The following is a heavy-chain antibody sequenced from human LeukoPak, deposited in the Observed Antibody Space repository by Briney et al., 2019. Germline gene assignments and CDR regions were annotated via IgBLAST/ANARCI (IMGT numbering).Heavy chain of an antibody. Sequence: ASVKVSCKASGYTFTSYDINWVRQATGQGLEWMGWMNPNSGNTGYAQKFQGRVTMTRNTSISTAYMELSSLRSEDTAVYYCARAMYSSGWQHLNWFDPWGQGTLVTVSS. CDR1: GYTFTSYD. D-gene: IGHD6-19*01. CDR2: MNPNSGNT. V-gene: IGHV1-8*01. J-gene: IGHJ5*02. CDR3: ARAMYSSGWQHLNWFDP.